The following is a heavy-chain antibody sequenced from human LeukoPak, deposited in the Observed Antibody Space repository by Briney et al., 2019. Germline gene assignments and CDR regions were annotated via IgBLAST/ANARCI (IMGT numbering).Heavy chain of an antibody. CDR1: GFAFSGYC. CDR3: VRQYSYDSSGYYPWDY. J-gene: IGHJ4*02. D-gene: IGHD3-22*01. CDR2: INSDGSST. Sequence: SGGSLRLSCAASGFAFSGYCMHWVRQAPGKGLVWVSRINSDGSSTTYADSVKGRFTISRDNAKNTLYLQMNSLRAEDTAMYYCVRQYSYDSSGYYPWDYWGQGTLVTVSS. V-gene: IGHV3-74*01.